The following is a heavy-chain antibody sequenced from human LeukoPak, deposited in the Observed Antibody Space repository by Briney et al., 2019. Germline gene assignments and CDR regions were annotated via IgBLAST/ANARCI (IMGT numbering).Heavy chain of an antibody. V-gene: IGHV3-23*01. J-gene: IGHJ4*02. D-gene: IGHD3-9*01. Sequence: GGSLRLSCTVSGLTFSNSAMSWVRQAPGKGLEWVSAISVGSDVMYYADSVKGRFAISRDNSKHTVYLQMDSLRAEDTAVYYCAKSHVSTATGTGRYFDYWGQGTLVTVSS. CDR1: GLTFSNSA. CDR2: ISVGSDVM. CDR3: AKSHVSTATGTGRYFDY.